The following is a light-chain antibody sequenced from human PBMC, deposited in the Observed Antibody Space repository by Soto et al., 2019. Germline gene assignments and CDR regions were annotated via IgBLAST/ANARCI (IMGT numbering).Light chain of an antibody. V-gene: IGKV3D-20*01. CDR1: QTVRRNF. CDR2: DAS. CDR3: HHYGTSPWT. J-gene: IGKJ1*01. Sequence: EVVLTQSPGTLSLSPGERVTVSCRASQTVRRNFLAWYQKRPGLAPRLLIYDASSRATGIPDRFSGSGSGTEFTLTISRLEPEDFAVYYCHHYGTSPWTFGQGTKVESK.